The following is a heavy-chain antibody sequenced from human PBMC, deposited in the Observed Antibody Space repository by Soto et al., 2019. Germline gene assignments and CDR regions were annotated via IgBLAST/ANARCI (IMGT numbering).Heavy chain of an antibody. CDR1: GFTFSGYA. Sequence: GGSLRLSCAASGFTFSGYAMSWVRQAPGKGLEWVSAISGSGGSTYCADSVKGRFTISRDNSKNTLYLQMNSLRAEDTAVYYCAKEIHYDILTGFDYWGQGTLVTVSS. V-gene: IGHV3-23*01. D-gene: IGHD3-9*01. J-gene: IGHJ4*02. CDR2: ISGSGGST. CDR3: AKEIHYDILTGFDY.